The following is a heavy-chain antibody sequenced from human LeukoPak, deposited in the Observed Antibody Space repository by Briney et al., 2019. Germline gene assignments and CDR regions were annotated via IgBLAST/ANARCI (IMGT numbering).Heavy chain of an antibody. J-gene: IGHJ1*01. V-gene: IGHV4-34*01. Sequence: PSETLSLTCAVYGGSFSGYYWSWIRQPPGKGLEWIGEINHSGSTNYNPSLKSRVTISVDTSKNQFSLKLSSVTAADTAVYYCARAHAFIAVAGTAYFQHWGQGTLVTVSS. CDR2: INHSGST. CDR1: GGSFSGYY. CDR3: ARAHAFIAVAGTAYFQH. D-gene: IGHD6-19*01.